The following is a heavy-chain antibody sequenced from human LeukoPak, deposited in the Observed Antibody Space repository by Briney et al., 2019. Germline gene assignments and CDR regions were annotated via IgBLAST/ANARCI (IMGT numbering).Heavy chain of an antibody. Sequence: ASVKVSCKASGGTFSSYAISWVRQAPGQGLEWMGGFDPEDGETIYAQKFQGRVTMTEDTSTDTAYMELSSLRSEDTAVYYCATRSGGRWLIYYYMDVWGKGTTVTVSS. J-gene: IGHJ6*03. V-gene: IGHV1-24*01. CDR1: GGTFSSYA. CDR2: FDPEDGET. D-gene: IGHD6-19*01. CDR3: ATRSGGRWLIYYYMDV.